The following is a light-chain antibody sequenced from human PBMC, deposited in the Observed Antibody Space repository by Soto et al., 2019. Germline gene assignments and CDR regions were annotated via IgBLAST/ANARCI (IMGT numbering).Light chain of an antibody. J-gene: IGKJ1*01. CDR1: QSISSY. V-gene: IGKV1-39*01. CDR3: QQSYSTFTWT. Sequence: TKSPSSLSASVGDRVTITCRASQSISSYLNWYQQKPGKAPKLLIYAASSLQSGVPSRFSGSGSGTDFTLTISSLQPEDFATYYCQQSYSTFTWTFGQGTKVDIK. CDR2: AAS.